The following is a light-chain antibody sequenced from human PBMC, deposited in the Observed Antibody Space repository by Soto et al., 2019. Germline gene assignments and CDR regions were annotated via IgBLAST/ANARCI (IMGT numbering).Light chain of an antibody. CDR2: SNN. CDR1: SSNIGSNT. J-gene: IGLJ2*01. CDR3: ATWDASLDGMV. Sequence: QSVLTQPPSASGTPGQRVTISCSGSSSNIGSNTVNWYHQLPGTAPKLLIYSNNQRPSGVPDRVSGSKSGTSASLTISGLHSEDEADYYCATWDASLDGMVFGGGTKLTVL. V-gene: IGLV1-44*01.